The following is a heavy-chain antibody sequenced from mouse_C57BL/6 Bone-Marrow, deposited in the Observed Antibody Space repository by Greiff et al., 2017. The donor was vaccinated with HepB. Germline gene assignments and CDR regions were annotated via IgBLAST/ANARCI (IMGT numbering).Heavy chain of an antibody. CDR3: AREDYDGGPYYFDY. CDR1: GYTFTSYW. V-gene: IGHV1-50*01. Sequence: VQLQQPGAELVKPGASVKLSCKASGYTFTSYWMQWVKQRPGQGLEWIGEIDPSDSYTNYNQKFKGKATLTVDTSSSTAYMQLSSLTSEDSAVYYCAREDYDGGPYYFDYWGQGTTLTVSS. J-gene: IGHJ2*01. D-gene: IGHD2-3*01. CDR2: IDPSDSYT.